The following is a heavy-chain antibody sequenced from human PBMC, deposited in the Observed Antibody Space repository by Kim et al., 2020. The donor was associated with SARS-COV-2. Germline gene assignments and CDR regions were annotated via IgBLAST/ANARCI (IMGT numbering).Heavy chain of an antibody. CDR1: VGSFNAHK. D-gene: IGHD6-19*01. V-gene: IGHV4-34*01. J-gene: IGHJ6*03. CDR2: INYSGDT. Sequence: SETLSLTCAVYVGSFNAHKWNWIRQPPGKGLEWIGEINYSGDTSYNSSLQGRITLSIDTSKNQFSLKLTSVTAADTAVYYCARGARHLGQSSGWFGPQYSHYSLDVGGTGTTATVSS. CDR3: ARGARHLGQSSGWFGPQYSHYSLDV.